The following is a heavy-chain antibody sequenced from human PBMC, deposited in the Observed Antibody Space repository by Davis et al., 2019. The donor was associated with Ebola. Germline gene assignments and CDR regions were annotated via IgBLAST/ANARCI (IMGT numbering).Heavy chain of an antibody. CDR1: GFTFSSYG. Sequence: GESLKISCAASGFTFSSYGMHWVRQAPGKGLEWVAVIWYDGSNKYYADSVKGRFTISRDNAKNSLYLQMNSLRAEDTAVYYCARDLTMTTVELRYYYYGMDVWGQGTTVTVSS. D-gene: IGHD4-23*01. V-gene: IGHV3-33*01. CDR3: ARDLTMTTVELRYYYYGMDV. J-gene: IGHJ6*02. CDR2: IWYDGSNK.